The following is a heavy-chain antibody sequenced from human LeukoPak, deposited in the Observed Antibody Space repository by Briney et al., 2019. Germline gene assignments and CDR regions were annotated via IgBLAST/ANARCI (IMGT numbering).Heavy chain of an antibody. V-gene: IGHV3-30*02. CDR2: IRYDGSNK. Sequence: GGSLRLSWAASGFTFSSYGMHWVRQAPGKGLEWVAFIRYDGSNKYYANSVKGRFTISRDNSKNTLYLQMNSLRAEDTAVYSCAKGRTGSSSAWPGGDWGQETLVTVSS. CDR1: GFTFSSYG. D-gene: IGHD6-19*01. CDR3: AKGRTGSSSAWPGGD. J-gene: IGHJ4*02.